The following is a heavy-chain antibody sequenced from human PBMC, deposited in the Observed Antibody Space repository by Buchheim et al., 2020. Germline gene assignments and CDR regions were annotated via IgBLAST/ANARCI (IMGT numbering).Heavy chain of an antibody. CDR1: GFTFSSYG. D-gene: IGHD4-17*01. CDR3: AKDSYPYGDYYLDY. V-gene: IGHV3-30*18. J-gene: IGHJ4*02. Sequence: QVQLVESGGGVVQPGRSLRLSCAASGFTFSSYGMHWVRQAPGKGLEWVAVISYDGSNKYYADSVKGRFTISRDNSKNTLYLQMSSLRAEDTAVYYGAKDSYPYGDYYLDYWGQGTL. CDR2: ISYDGSNK.